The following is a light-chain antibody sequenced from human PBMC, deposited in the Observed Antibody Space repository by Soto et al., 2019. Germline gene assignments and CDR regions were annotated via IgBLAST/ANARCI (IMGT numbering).Light chain of an antibody. CDR1: NSDVGGYNY. CDR3: SSFIIASHTV. J-gene: IGLJ2*01. CDR2: DVN. Sequence: QSALTQPASVSGSPGQSITISCTGTNSDVGGYNYVSWYQQHPGKVPKLMIYDVNNRPSGVSNRFSGSKSGNTASLTISGLQAEDEADYYCSSFIIASHTVFGGGTKLTVL. V-gene: IGLV2-14*01.